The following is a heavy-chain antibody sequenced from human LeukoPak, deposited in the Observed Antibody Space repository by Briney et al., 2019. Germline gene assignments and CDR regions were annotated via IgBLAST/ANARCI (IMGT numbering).Heavy chain of an antibody. V-gene: IGHV1-2*06. CDR2: INPNSGGT. CDR3: ARVAGAIGVTVY. D-gene: IGHD1-26*01. CDR1: GYTFTGYY. J-gene: IGHJ4*02. Sequence: GASAKVSCKASGYTFTGYYMHWVRQAPGQGLEWMGRINPNSGGTNYAQKFQGRVTMTRDTSISTAYMELSRLRSDDTAVYYCARVAGAIGVTVYWGQGTLVTVSS.